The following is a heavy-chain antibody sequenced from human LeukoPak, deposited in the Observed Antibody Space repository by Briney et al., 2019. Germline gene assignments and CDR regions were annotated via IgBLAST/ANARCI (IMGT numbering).Heavy chain of an antibody. CDR1: GFTFSSYA. Sequence: GGSLRLSCAASGFTFSSYAMSWVRQAPGKGLEWVSGFSGSGGSTYYADSVKGRFTISRDNSKNTLYLQMNSLRAEDTAVYYCAKFYYDFWSGYGYYFDYWGQGTLVTVSS. D-gene: IGHD3-3*01. CDR2: FSGSGGST. V-gene: IGHV3-23*01. J-gene: IGHJ4*02. CDR3: AKFYYDFWSGYGYYFDY.